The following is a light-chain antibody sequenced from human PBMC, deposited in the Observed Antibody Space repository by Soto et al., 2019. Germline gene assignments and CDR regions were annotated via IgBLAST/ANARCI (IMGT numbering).Light chain of an antibody. CDR1: SGHSDYG. J-gene: IGLJ2*01. CDR2: LNRDGSH. Sequence: QSVLTQSPSASASLGASVKLTCTLSSGHSDYGIAWHQQQPDKGPRYLMKLNRDGSHNKGDGIPDRFSGSSSGAERYLTSTSLQSDDGADYYCQTGYTVVVFGGGTEVTVL. V-gene: IGLV4-69*01. CDR3: QTGYTVVV.